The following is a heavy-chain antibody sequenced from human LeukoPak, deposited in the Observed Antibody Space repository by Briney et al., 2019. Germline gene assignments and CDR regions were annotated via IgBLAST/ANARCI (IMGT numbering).Heavy chain of an antibody. J-gene: IGHJ6*03. CDR3: ARDLYGSSWYRQHYYYYMDV. V-gene: IGHV4-61*02. Sequence: SETLSLTCTVSGGSISSGSYYWSWIRQPAGKGLEWIGRIYTSGSTNYNPSLKSRVTISVDTSKNQFSLKLSSVTAADTAVYYCARDLYGSSWYRQHYYYYMDVWGKGTTVTISS. D-gene: IGHD6-13*01. CDR1: GGSISSGSYY. CDR2: IYTSGST.